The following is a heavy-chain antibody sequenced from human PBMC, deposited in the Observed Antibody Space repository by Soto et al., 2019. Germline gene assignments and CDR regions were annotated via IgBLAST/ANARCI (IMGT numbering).Heavy chain of an antibody. CDR1: GYTFTSYA. J-gene: IGHJ5*02. CDR2: VSPYNGYT. Sequence: QVQLLQSGGEVKEPGASVKVSCKTSGYTFTSYAISWVRQAPGQGLEWLGWVSPYNGYTSYAQRFQSRLTMATDTSAMTAYMDLRSLTSDDTAVYYCARLRRGENQQPLFAPWGQGTLVTVSS. CDR3: ARLRRGENQQPLFAP. D-gene: IGHD6-13*01. V-gene: IGHV1-18*01.